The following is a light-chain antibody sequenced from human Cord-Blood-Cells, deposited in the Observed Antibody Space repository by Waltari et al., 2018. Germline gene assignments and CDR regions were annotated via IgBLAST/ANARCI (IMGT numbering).Light chain of an antibody. J-gene: IGKJ2*01. CDR2: AAS. CDR1: QGISNY. Sequence: DIQMTQSPSSLSASVGDRVTITCRASQGISNYLAWYQQKPGKVPKLLIYAASTLQSGVPSRFSGSGSGTDFTLTISSLQPEDVATYYCQKYNSAHPQGVTFGQGTKLEIK. CDR3: QKYNSAHPQGVT. V-gene: IGKV1-27*01.